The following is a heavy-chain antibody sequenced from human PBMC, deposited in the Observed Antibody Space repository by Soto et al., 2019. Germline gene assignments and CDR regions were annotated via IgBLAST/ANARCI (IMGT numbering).Heavy chain of an antibody. J-gene: IGHJ6*04. D-gene: IGHD3-10*01. CDR3: ARGVTGGKDYYYYGMDV. CDR1: GYSISSSNW. CDR2: IYYSGST. V-gene: IGHV4-28*01. Sequence: SETLSLTCAVSGYSISSSNWWGWIRQPPGKGLEWIGYIYYSGSTYYNPSLKSRVTMSVDTSKNQFSLKLSSVTAVDTAVYYCARGVTGGKDYYYYGMDVWGRGTTVTVSS.